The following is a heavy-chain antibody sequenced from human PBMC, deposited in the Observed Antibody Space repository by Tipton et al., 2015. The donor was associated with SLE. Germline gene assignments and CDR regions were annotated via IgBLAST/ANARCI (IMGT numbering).Heavy chain of an antibody. D-gene: IGHD5-18*01. Sequence: TLSLTCAVYGGSISSSSSYYWAWIRQPPGKGVEWIGEINHSGSTNYNPSLKSRVTISLDTAKNQFSLKLSSVTAADTAVYYCATVDTAGRLDYYYGMDVWGQGTTVTVSS. V-gene: IGHV4-34*01. CDR3: ATVDTAGRLDYYYGMDV. CDR2: INHSGST. CDR1: GGSISSSSSYY. J-gene: IGHJ6*02.